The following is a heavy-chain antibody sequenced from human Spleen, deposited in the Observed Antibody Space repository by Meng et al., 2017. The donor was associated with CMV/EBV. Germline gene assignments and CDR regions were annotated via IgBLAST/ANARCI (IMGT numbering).Heavy chain of an antibody. J-gene: IGHJ4*02. V-gene: IGHV3-30*04. CDR2: ISYDGRNK. CDR3: ARGEMEGADTNFDY. D-gene: IGHD2-8*01. Sequence: GESLKIFCAASGFTFSSYAIHWVRQAPGKGLEWVAVISYDGRNKYYADSVKVRFTISRDNSKNTLYLQMNSLRGEDMAVYYCARGEMEGADTNFDYWGQGTLVTVSS. CDR1: GFTFSSYA.